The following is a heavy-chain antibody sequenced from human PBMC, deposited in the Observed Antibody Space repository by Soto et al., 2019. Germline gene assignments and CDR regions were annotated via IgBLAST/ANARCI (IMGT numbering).Heavy chain of an antibody. Sequence: QVQLQQWGAGLLKPSETLSLTCAVFGGSFSGDYWSWIRQPPGKGLEWIGEINDSGSTNYYPSLKRRVTISVDMSKNQFSLQLTSVTAADTAMYFCVTGLLRYGRDYWGQGALVIVSS. D-gene: IGHD3-16*01. CDR3: VTGLLRYGRDY. J-gene: IGHJ4*02. V-gene: IGHV4-34*01. CDR1: GGSFSGDY. CDR2: INDSGST.